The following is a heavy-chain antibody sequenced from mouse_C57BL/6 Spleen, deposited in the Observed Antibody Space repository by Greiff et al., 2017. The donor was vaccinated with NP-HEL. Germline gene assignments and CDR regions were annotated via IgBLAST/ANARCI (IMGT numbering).Heavy chain of an antibody. J-gene: IGHJ4*01. CDR2: IRSKSSNYAT. Sequence: DVQLQESGGGLVQPKGSLKLSCAASGFTFNTYAMNWVRQAPGKGVEWVARIRSKSSNYATYYAESVKDRFTISRDDSQSILYLQMDNLKTEDATMYYGVCIPVSSGYPLDYWGQGTSVTVSS. CDR1: GFTFNTYA. D-gene: IGHD3-2*02. CDR3: VCIPVSSGYPLDY. V-gene: IGHV10-3*01.